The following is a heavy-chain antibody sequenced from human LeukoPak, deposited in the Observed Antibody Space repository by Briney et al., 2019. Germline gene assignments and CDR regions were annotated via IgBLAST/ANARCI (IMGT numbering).Heavy chain of an antibody. J-gene: IGHJ4*02. CDR3: ARGASNRFDY. Sequence: GGSLRLSCAASGFTFSNYWMHWVRQAPGKGLVWVSRIYTDGSSTNYADSVKGRFTISRDNAKNTLYLQMNSLRGEDTAVYYCARGASNRFDYWGQGTLITVSS. V-gene: IGHV3-74*01. CDR1: GFTFSNYW. D-gene: IGHD1-14*01. CDR2: IYTDGSST.